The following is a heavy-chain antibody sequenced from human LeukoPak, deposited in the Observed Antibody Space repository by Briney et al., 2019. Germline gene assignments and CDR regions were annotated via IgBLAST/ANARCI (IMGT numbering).Heavy chain of an antibody. CDR1: GYTFTGYY. Sequence: ASVKVSCKASGYTFTGYYMHWVRQAPGQGPEWMGWINPNSGGTNYAQKFQGRVTMTRDTSISTAYMELSRLRSDDTAVYYCARELAGTIFGVVTPQYWGQGTLVTVSS. CDR2: INPNSGGT. J-gene: IGHJ4*02. V-gene: IGHV1-2*02. CDR3: ARELAGTIFGVVTPQY. D-gene: IGHD3-3*01.